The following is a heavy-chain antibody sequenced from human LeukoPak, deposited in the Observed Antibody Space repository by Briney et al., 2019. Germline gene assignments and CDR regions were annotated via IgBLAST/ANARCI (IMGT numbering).Heavy chain of an antibody. CDR3: ARDGSGEWPIGY. Sequence: GGSLRLSCAASGFTFSSYWMSWVRQAPGKGLEWVANIKQDGSEKYCVDSVTGRFTIFRDNPKNSLYLQMNSLRVEDTAVYYCARDGSGEWPIGYWGQGTLVTVSS. D-gene: IGHD3-10*01. V-gene: IGHV3-7*01. CDR1: GFTFSSYW. CDR2: IKQDGSEK. J-gene: IGHJ4*02.